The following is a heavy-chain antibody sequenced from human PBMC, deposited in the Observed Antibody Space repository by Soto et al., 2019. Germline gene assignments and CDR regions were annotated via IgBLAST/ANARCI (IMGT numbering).Heavy chain of an antibody. CDR3: ARDGVVVAATHYFDY. CDR1: GFTFSSYS. J-gene: IGHJ4*02. Sequence: EVQLVESGGGLVKPGGSLRLSCAAAGFTFSSYSMNWVRQAPGKGLEWVSSISTSSSYKYYADSVKGRFTISRDNAKNSLYLQMNSLRAEDTAVYYCARDGVVVAATHYFDYWGQGTLVIVSS. CDR2: ISTSSSYK. D-gene: IGHD2-15*01. V-gene: IGHV3-21*01.